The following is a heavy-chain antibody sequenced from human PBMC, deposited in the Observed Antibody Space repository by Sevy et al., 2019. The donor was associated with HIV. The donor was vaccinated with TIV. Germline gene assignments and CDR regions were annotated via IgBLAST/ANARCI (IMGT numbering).Heavy chain of an antibody. Sequence: GGSLRLSCAASGFPFNDHAMHWVRVVPGKGLEWVSAISWNSRNIGYADSVKGRFTISRDNTRHSVYLEMHSLRPEDTALYYCAKDINRGCDGVNCYSYYYYFYGLDVWGQGTTVTVSS. J-gene: IGHJ6*02. CDR3: AKDINRGCDGVNCYSYYYYFYGLDV. CDR2: ISWNSRNI. D-gene: IGHD2-21*01. CDR1: GFPFNDHA. V-gene: IGHV3-9*01.